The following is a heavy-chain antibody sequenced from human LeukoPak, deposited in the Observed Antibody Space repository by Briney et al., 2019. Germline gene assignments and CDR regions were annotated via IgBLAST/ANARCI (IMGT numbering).Heavy chain of an antibody. CDR3: ARGMVRGVILRRRYFDY. V-gene: IGHV4-34*01. Sequence: SETLFLTCAVYGGSFSGYYWSWIRQPPGKGLEWVGEINHSGSTNYNPSLKSRVTISVDTSKNQFSLKLSSVTAADTAVYYCARGMVRGVILRRRYFDYWGQGTLVTVSS. J-gene: IGHJ4*02. CDR1: GGSFSGYY. CDR2: INHSGST. D-gene: IGHD3-10*01.